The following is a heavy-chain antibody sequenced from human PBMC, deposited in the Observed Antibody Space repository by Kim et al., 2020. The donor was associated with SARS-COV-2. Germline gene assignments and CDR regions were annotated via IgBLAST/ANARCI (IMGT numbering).Heavy chain of an antibody. CDR3: TKDSGRFCSSTRCVHYLHF. V-gene: IGHV3-23*01. D-gene: IGHD2-2*01. CDR2: ISDSGSST. J-gene: IGHJ4*02. CDR1: GFTFSTYA. Sequence: GGSLRLSCAASGFTFSTYAMSWVRQAPGKGLEWVSAISDSGSSTYYADSVKGRFTISRDYSNNTMYLQMNNLRAEDTAVYYCTKDSGRFCSSTRCVHYLHFWGQGALVTVSS.